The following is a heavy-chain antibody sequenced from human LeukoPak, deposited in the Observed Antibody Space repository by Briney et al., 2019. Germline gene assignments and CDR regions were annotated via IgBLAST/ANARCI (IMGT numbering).Heavy chain of an antibody. D-gene: IGHD1-26*01. V-gene: IGHV1-69*13. CDR2: IIPIFGTA. CDR1: GGTFSSYA. CDR3: ARDRGLEVGATFDY. Sequence: SVKVSCKVSGGTFSSYAISWVRQAPGQGLEWMGGIIPIFGTANYAQKFQGRVTITADESTSTAYMELSSLRSEDTAVYYCARDRGLEVGATFDYWGQGTLVTVSS. J-gene: IGHJ4*02.